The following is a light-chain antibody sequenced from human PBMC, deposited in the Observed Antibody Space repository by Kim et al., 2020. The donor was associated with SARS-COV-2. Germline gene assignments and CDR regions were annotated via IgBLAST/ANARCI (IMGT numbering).Light chain of an antibody. Sequence: PGKTARITCGGNNIGSKRVHGYQQKPGQAPVLVIYYDSDRPSGIPERFSGSNSGNTATLTISRVEAGDEADYYCQVWDSSSDHPWVFGGGTKLTVL. CDR1: NIGSKR. V-gene: IGLV3-21*04. CDR3: QVWDSSSDHPWV. CDR2: YDS. J-gene: IGLJ3*02.